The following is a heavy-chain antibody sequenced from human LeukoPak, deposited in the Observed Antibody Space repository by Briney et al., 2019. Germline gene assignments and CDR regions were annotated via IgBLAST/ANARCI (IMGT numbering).Heavy chain of an antibody. J-gene: IGHJ4*02. D-gene: IGHD3-10*01. CDR3: AKGVRSMVRGVDPLDD. CDR1: GFTLSPYA. Sequence: GGSLRLSCVASGFTLSPYAMSWVRQAPGKGLEWVSAISGSGGSTYYADSVKGRFTISRDNSKNTLYLQMNSLRAEDTAVYYCAKGVRSMVRGVDPLDDWGQGTLVTVSS. V-gene: IGHV3-23*01. CDR2: ISGSGGST.